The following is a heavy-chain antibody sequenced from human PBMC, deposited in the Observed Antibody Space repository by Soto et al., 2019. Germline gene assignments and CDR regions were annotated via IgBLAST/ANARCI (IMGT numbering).Heavy chain of an antibody. CDR1: GFTFSSYA. CDR2: LSGSGGTT. D-gene: IGHD3-22*01. J-gene: IGHJ6*02. Sequence: LRLSCAASGFTFSSYAMSWVRQAPGKGLEWVSTLSGSGGTTYYADSVKGQFTISRDNSKSTLYLQMNSLRAEDTAVYYCARERITMIVVVINYGMDVWGQGTTVTVSS. V-gene: IGHV3-23*01. CDR3: ARERITMIVVVINYGMDV.